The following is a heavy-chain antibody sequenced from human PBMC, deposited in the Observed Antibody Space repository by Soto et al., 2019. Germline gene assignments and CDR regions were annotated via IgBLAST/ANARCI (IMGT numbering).Heavy chain of an antibody. CDR2: ISWNSGSI. J-gene: IGHJ6*02. Sequence: LRLSCAASGFTFDDYAMHWVRQAPGKGLEWVSGISWNSGSIGYADSVKGRFTISRDNAKNSLYLQMNSLRAEDTALYYCAKDTGNYYYGMDVWGQGTTVTVSS. CDR1: GFTFDDYA. V-gene: IGHV3-9*01. CDR3: AKDTGNYYYGMDV.